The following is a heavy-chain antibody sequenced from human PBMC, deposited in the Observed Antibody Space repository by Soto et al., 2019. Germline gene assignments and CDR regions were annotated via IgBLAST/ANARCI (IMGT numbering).Heavy chain of an antibody. CDR3: VASSMVLGH. CDR1: GFTLSRYW. D-gene: IGHD2-8*01. J-gene: IGHJ4*02. Sequence: EVQVVESGGGLVQPGESLRLSCAASGFTLSRYWMHWVRQVPGKGLVWVSRIDPDGNTDYADSVKGRFTISRDNAKNTRSLQMNSPRDEDSAVYYCVASSMVLGHWGQGTLVTVSS. CDR2: IDPDGNT. V-gene: IGHV3-74*01.